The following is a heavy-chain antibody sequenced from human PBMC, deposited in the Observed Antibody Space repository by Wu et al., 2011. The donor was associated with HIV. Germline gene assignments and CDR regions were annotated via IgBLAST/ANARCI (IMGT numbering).Heavy chain of an antibody. CDR3: ARDHIVVVPAAPKPYYYYYMDV. J-gene: IGHJ6*03. D-gene: IGHD2-2*01. Sequence: QVQLVQSGAEVKKPGSSVKVSCKASGGTFSSFAISWVRQAPGQGLEWMGRISAYNGDANYAQKFQGRVTMTTDTSTSTAYMELRSLRSDDTAFYYCARDHIVVVPAAPKPYYYYYMDVWGKGTTVTVSS. CDR1: GGTFSSFA. CDR2: ISAYNGDA. V-gene: IGHV1-18*01.